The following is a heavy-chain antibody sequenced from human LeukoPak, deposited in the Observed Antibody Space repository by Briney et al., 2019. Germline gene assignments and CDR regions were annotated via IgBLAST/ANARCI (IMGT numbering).Heavy chain of an antibody. J-gene: IGHJ4*02. Sequence: KFQGRVTITRDTSASTAYMELSSLRSEDTAVYYCARDGTITIFGVVPAYWGQGTLVTVSS. V-gene: IGHV1-3*01. D-gene: IGHD3-3*01. CDR3: ARDGTITIFGVVPAY.